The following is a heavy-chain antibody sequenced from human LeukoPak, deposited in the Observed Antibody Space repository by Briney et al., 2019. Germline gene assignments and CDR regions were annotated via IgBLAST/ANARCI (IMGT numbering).Heavy chain of an antibody. CDR2: ISYRSSDI. Sequence: PGGSLRLSCAASGFTFSNWWMSWVRQAPGKGLEWVSSISYRSSDIEYADSVKGRFTISRDNTKKSLYLQMSGLRAEDTAVYYCAKVFVRQWLDRWGQGTLVTVSS. D-gene: IGHD6-19*01. CDR1: GFTFSNWW. CDR3: AKVFVRQWLDR. J-gene: IGHJ4*02. V-gene: IGHV3-21*01.